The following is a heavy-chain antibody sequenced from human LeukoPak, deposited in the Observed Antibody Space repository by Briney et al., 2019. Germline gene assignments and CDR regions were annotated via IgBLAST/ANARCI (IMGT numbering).Heavy chain of an antibody. Sequence: SETLSLTCTVSGGSISSSSYYWGWIRQPPGKGLEWIGSMFYSGSSYYNPSLKSRVTISVDTSKNQFSLKVSSVTAADTAVYYCSGLGARNYYGMDVWGQGTTVTVSS. J-gene: IGHJ6*02. D-gene: IGHD1-26*01. V-gene: IGHV4-39*07. CDR1: GGSISSSSYY. CDR2: MFYSGSS. CDR3: SGLGARNYYGMDV.